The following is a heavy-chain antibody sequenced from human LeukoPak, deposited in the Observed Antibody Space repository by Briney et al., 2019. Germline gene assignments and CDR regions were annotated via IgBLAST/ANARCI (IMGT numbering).Heavy chain of an antibody. V-gene: IGHV3-23*01. CDR1: GFTFSSYA. CDR2: ISGSGGST. CDR3: AKHSVVVPAALFDY. Sequence: GGSLRLSCAASGFTFSSYAMSWVRQAPGKGLEWVSAISGSGGSTYYADSVKGRFTVSRDNSKNTLYLQMNSLRAEDTAVYYCAKHSVVVPAALFDYWGQGTLVTVSS. J-gene: IGHJ4*02. D-gene: IGHD2-2*01.